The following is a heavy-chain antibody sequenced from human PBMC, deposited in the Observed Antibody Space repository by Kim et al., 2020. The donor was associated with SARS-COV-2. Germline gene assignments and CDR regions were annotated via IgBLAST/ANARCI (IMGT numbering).Heavy chain of an antibody. J-gene: IGHJ4*02. CDR3: VRERIGVAATGAF. CDR1: GYTFSDFG. V-gene: IGHV1-18*01. Sequence: ASVKVSCKASGYTFSDFGVSWVRQAPGQGPEWMGWINPHNGNTKFAQIFQDRLPMTTDTSTSTAYMELRSLRSGDSAVYYWVRERIGVAATGAFWGQGTL. D-gene: IGHD6-25*01. CDR2: INPHNGNT.